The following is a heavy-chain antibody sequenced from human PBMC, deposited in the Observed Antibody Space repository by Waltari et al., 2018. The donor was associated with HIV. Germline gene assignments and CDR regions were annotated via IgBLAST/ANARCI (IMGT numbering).Heavy chain of an antibody. Sequence: QVQLVQSGAEVQKPGASVKFSCKAPGYTFTGYYMHWVRQPPGQGLEWMGWINPNSGGTNYAQKFQGRVTMTRDTSISTAYMELSRLRSDDTAVYYCARVSLVTATHLPFDYWGQGTLVTVSS. CDR3: ARVSLVTATHLPFDY. CDR2: INPNSGGT. V-gene: IGHV1-2*02. D-gene: IGHD2-21*02. J-gene: IGHJ4*02. CDR1: GYTFTGYY.